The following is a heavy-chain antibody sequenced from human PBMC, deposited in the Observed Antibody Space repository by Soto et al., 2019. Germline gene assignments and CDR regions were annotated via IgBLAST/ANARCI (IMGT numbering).Heavy chain of an antibody. D-gene: IGHD2-15*01. CDR2: IYWDDDK. Sequence: SGSTLVNPTQTLTLTCTFSGFSLSTSGVGVGWIRQPPGKALECLALIYWDDDKRYSPSLKSRLSVTKDTSKNQVVLTMTNMDPVDTGTYYCAHRLCDTSCYWDVGFFDYRGRGTLVTVS. V-gene: IGHV2-5*02. J-gene: IGHJ4*02. CDR3: AHRLCDTSCYWDVGFFDY. CDR1: GFSLSTSGVG.